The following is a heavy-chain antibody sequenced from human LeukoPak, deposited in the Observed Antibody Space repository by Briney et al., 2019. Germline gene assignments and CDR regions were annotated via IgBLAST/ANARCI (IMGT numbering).Heavy chain of an antibody. CDR1: GFTFSSSA. CDR3: AKQLGYCSDGSCYFPY. CDR2: ISNNGGYT. J-gene: IGHJ4*02. D-gene: IGHD2-15*01. Sequence: PGGSLRLSCAASGFTFSSSAMSWVRQALGKGLEWVSAISNNGGYTYYADSVQGRFTISRDNSKSTLCLQMNSLRAEDTAVYYCAKQLGYCSDGSCYFPYWGQGTLVTVSS. V-gene: IGHV3-23*01.